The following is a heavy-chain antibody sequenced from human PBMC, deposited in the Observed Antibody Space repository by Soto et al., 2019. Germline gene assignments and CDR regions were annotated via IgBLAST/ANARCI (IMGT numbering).Heavy chain of an antibody. D-gene: IGHD2-2*01. Sequence: GGSLRLSCAASGFTFNNYAMSWVRQAPGKGLEWVSSINNGGDNIYYADSVKGRFTIARDNSKSTLYLQMNSLRAEDTAVYYCAKTFLARYCSSSICYDPADYFDYWGQGTLVTVSS. J-gene: IGHJ4*02. CDR2: INNGGDNI. V-gene: IGHV3-23*01. CDR1: GFTFNNYA. CDR3: AKTFLARYCSSSICYDPADYFDY.